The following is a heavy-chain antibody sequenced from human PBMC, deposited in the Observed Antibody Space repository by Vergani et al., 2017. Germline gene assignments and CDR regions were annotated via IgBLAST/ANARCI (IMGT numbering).Heavy chain of an antibody. CDR1: GYTFTGYY. J-gene: IGHJ5*02. Sequence: QVQLVQSGAEVQKPGASVKVSCKASGYTFTGYYMHWVRQAPGQGLEWMGWINPNSGGTNYAQKFQGRVTMTRDTSISTAYMELSRLRSDDTAVYYCARDGHPVVVVAATHRWFDPWGQGTLVTVSS. CDR3: ARDGHPVVVVAATHRWFDP. D-gene: IGHD2-15*01. CDR2: INPNSGGT. V-gene: IGHV1-2*02.